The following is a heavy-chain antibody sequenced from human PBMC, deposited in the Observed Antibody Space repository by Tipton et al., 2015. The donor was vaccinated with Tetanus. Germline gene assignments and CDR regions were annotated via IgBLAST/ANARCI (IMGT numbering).Heavy chain of an antibody. Sequence: QSGAEVKKPGESLKISCKASGYFFNNYWIAWVRQRPGSGLEWMGIVFPGDSDTRYSPSLQGQVTISVDTSNNQLSLKLSSVTAADTGVYYCARGLDAYKCGNNWGQGTLVTVSS. V-gene: IGHV5-51*01. CDR2: VFPGDSDT. CDR3: ARGLDAYKCGNN. D-gene: IGHD5-24*01. J-gene: IGHJ4*02. CDR1: GYFFNNYW.